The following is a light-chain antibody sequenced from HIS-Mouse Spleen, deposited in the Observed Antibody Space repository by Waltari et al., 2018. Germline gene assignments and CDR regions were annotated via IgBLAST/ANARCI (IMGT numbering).Light chain of an antibody. Sequence: QSALTQPASVSGSPGQSITISCTGTSSDVGSYNLFSWYQQHPGKAPKLMLYEGSKRPSGVSNRFSGSKSGNTASLTISGLQAEDEADYYCCSYAGSSTVFGGGTKLTVL. CDR1: SSDVGSYNL. J-gene: IGLJ2*01. V-gene: IGLV2-23*01. CDR2: EGS. CDR3: CSYAGSSTV.